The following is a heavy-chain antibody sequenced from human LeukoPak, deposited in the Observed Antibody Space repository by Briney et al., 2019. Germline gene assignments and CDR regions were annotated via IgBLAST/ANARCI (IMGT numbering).Heavy chain of an antibody. CDR2: LSRNGGST. V-gene: IGHV3-64D*06. Sequence: GGSLRLSCSASGFTFNSYPVHWVRQAPGKGLEYVSGLSRNGGSTYYADSVKGRFTISRDNSKNTLYLQMSSLRAEDTAVYYCVKESGFMVAPDSAFDVWGQGTMVTVSS. CDR3: VKESGFMVAPDSAFDV. CDR1: GFTFNSYP. J-gene: IGHJ3*01. D-gene: IGHD4/OR15-4a*01.